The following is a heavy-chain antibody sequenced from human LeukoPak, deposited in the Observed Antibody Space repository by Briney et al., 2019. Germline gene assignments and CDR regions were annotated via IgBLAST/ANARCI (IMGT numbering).Heavy chain of an antibody. V-gene: IGHV3-74*03. CDR2: IYSDGTIT. CDR3: VREGSSGGRYFDY. Sequence: GGXXXXXCADXGFTFSDYWMHWVGQAPGKGLVWVSRIYSDGTITTSDSVTGRCTISRENDKNKRYLDEKSSHTEDAAVYYCVREGSSGGRYFDYWGQGTLVTVSS. J-gene: IGHJ4*02. CDR1: GFTFSDYW. D-gene: IGHD3-16*01.